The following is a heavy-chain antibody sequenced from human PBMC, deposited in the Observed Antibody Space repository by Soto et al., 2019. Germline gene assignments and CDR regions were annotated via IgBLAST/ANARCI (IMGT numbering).Heavy chain of an antibody. Sequence: SVKVYCKTSGYTVTIYGISLVRQAPGQGLEWMGWISAYNGNTNYAQKPQGRVTMTTDTSTSTAYMELRSLRSDDTAVYYCARGLSSVVAATYFDYWGQGTLVTVSS. CDR2: ISAYNGNT. V-gene: IGHV1-18*01. CDR1: GYTVTIYG. J-gene: IGHJ4*02. CDR3: ARGLSSVVAATYFDY. D-gene: IGHD2-15*01.